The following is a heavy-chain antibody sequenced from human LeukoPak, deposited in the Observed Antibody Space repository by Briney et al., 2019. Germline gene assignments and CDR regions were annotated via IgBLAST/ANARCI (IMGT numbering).Heavy chain of an antibody. CDR1: GFTFSSYS. J-gene: IGHJ4*02. V-gene: IGHV3-21*01. D-gene: IGHD4-17*01. Sequence: GGSLRLSCAASGFTFSSYSMNWVRQAPGKGLEWVSSISSSSSYISYADSVKGRFTISRDNAKNSLYLQMNSLRAEDTAVYYCARGGDYGFVYLDNCGQGTLVTVSS. CDR2: ISSSSSYI. CDR3: ARGGDYGFVYLDN.